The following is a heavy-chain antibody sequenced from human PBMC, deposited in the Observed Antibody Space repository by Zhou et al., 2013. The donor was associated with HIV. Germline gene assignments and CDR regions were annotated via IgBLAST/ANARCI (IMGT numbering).Heavy chain of an antibody. D-gene: IGHD3-22*01. J-gene: IGHJ4*02. CDR2: MNPNSGHT. Sequence: QVQLVQSGAEVKKPGASVKVSCRASGYTFTNYDVTWVRQATGQGLEWMGWMNPNSGHTGYAQRFQGRVSITRNTSINTAYLELSSLTSADTAIYYCAREGAYGSSGWWGFWGQGNPGHRLL. V-gene: IGHV1-8*01. CDR3: AREGAYGSSGWWGF. CDR1: GYTFTNYD.